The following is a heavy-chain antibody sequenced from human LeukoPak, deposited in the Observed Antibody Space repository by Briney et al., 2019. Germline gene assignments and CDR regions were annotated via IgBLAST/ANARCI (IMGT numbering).Heavy chain of an antibody. J-gene: IGHJ4*02. CDR1: GFTFSNYN. D-gene: IGHD2-21*01. CDR3: ARDEPTCGGDRSVSN. Sequence: PGGSLRLSCAASGFTFSNYNMNWVRQAPGKGLEWVSYISGSGTTIYYADSVKGRFTISRDNAKNSLYLQMNSLRAEDTAVYYCARDEPTCGGDRSVSNWGQGTLVTVST. CDR2: ISGSGTTI. V-gene: IGHV3-48*01.